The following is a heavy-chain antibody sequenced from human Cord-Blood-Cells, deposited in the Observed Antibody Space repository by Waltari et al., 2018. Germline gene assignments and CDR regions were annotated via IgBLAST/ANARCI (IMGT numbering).Heavy chain of an antibody. CDR2: INPSGGST. CDR3: ARDRVVQLERRNNWFDP. V-gene: IGHV1-46*01. CDR1: GYTFTSYY. Sequence: QVQLVQSGAEVKKPGASVKVSCKASGYTFTSYYMHWVRHAPGQGLEWMGIINPSGGSTSYAKKFQGRVTMTRDTSTSTVYMELSSLRSEDTAVYYCARDRVVQLERRNNWFDPWGQGTLVTVS. J-gene: IGHJ5*02. D-gene: IGHD1-1*01.